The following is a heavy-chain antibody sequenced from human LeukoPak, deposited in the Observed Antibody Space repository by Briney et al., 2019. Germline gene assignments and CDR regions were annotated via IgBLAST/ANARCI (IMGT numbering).Heavy chain of an antibody. V-gene: IGHV3-30*04. CDR2: ISYDGSNK. D-gene: IGHD2-8*01. CDR3: AKDVMYGASGMRFDY. J-gene: IGHJ4*02. CDR1: GFTFSSYA. Sequence: SGGSLRLSCAASGFTFSSYAMRWVRQAPGKGLEWVAVISYDGSNKYYADSVKGRFTIYRANSKNTPYLQMNSLRAQDTAVYYCAKDVMYGASGMRFDYWCQGALLTVSS.